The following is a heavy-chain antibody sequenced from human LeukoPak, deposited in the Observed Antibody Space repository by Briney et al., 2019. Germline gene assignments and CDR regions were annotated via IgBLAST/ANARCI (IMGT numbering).Heavy chain of an antibody. Sequence: GGSLRLSCAASGFSFSSFWMAWVRQAPGKGLEWVANIKPDGGEKYYVDSVKGRFTISRDNAKNSLYLQMNSLRAEDTAVYYCARDRSPVVDYWGQGTLVTVSS. CDR3: ARDRSPVVDY. CDR2: IKPDGGEK. J-gene: IGHJ4*02. CDR1: GFSFSSFW. D-gene: IGHD1-26*01. V-gene: IGHV3-7*01.